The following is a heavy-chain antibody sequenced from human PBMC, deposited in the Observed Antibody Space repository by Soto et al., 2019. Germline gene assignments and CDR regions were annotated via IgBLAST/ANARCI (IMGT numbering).Heavy chain of an antibody. CDR1: GYTFTSYA. CDR3: AREHCSGGSCFSSSGY. Sequence: GASVKVSCKASGYTFTSYAMHWVRQAPGQRLEWMGWINAGNGNTKYSQKFQGRVTITRDTSASTAYMELSSLRSEDTAVYYCAREHCSGGSCFSSSGYWGQGTLVTVSS. CDR2: INAGNGNT. J-gene: IGHJ4*02. V-gene: IGHV1-3*01. D-gene: IGHD2-15*01.